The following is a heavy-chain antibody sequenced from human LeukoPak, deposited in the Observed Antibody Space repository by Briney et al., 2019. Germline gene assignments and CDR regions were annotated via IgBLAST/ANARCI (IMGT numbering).Heavy chain of an antibody. V-gene: IGHV3-9*01. CDR2: ISWNSGSI. CDR3: ARNSRKAGGTFVDY. D-gene: IGHD1-1*01. CDR1: GFTFDDYA. J-gene: IGHJ4*02. Sequence: GRSLRLSCAASGFTFDDYAVHWVRQAPGKGLEWVSGISWNSGSIGYADSVKGRFTISRDNSKNTLYLQMNSLTAEDTAVYYCARNSRKAGGTFVDYWGQGTLVIVSS.